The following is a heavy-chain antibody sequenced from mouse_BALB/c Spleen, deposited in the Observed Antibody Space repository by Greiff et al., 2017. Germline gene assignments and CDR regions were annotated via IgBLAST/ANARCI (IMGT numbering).Heavy chain of an antibody. CDR3: ARDGNYEGSFDY. V-gene: IGHV5-17*02. Sequence: EVKVVESGGGLVQPGGSRKLSCAASGFTFSSFGMHWVRQAPEKGLEWVAYLSSGSSTIYYADTVKGRFTISRDNPKNTLFLQMTSLRSEDTAMYYCARDGNYEGSFDYWGQGTTLTVSS. D-gene: IGHD2-1*01. J-gene: IGHJ2*01. CDR2: LSSGSSTI. CDR1: GFTFSSFG.